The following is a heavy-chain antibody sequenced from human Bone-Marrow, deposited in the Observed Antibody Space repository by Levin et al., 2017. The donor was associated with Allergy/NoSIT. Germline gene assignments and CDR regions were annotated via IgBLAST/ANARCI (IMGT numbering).Heavy chain of an antibody. V-gene: IGHV1-69*13. CDR2: IIPIFGTA. CDR3: ARVGDLWGSSSWNWFDP. J-gene: IGHJ5*02. D-gene: IGHD6-13*01. CDR1: GGTFSSYA. Sequence: SVKVSCKASGGTFSSYAISWVRQAPGQGLEWMGGIIPIFGTANYAQKFQGRVTITADESTSTAYMELSSLRSEDTAVYYCARVGDLWGSSSWNWFDPWGQGTLVTVSS.